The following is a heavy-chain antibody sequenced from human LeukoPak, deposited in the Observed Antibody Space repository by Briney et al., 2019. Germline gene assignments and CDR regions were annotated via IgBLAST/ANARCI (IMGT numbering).Heavy chain of an antibody. D-gene: IGHD6-13*01. CDR1: GYSISSGYY. CDR2: IYYSGST. CDR3: ARVGSSSSCLLCYYYYYMDV. J-gene: IGHJ6*03. Sequence: SETLSLTCTVSGYSISSGYYWGWIRQPPGKGLEWIGSIYYSGSTYYNPSLKSRVTISVDTSKNQFSLKLSSVTAADTAVYYCARVGSSSSCLLCYYYYYMDVWGKGTTVTVSS. V-gene: IGHV4-38-2*02.